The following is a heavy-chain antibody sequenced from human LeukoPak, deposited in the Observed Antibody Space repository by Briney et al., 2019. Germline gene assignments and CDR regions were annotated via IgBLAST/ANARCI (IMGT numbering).Heavy chain of an antibody. CDR1: GGSISSSSYY. Sequence: PSETLSLTCTVSGGSISSSSYYWGWIRQPPGKGLEWIGSIYYSGSTYYNPSLKSRVTISVDTSKNQFSLKLSSVTAADTAVYYCARTQHSGSYLGYYFDYWGQGTLVTVSS. D-gene: IGHD1-26*01. CDR3: ARTQHSGSYLGYYFDY. J-gene: IGHJ4*02. CDR2: IYYSGST. V-gene: IGHV4-39*07.